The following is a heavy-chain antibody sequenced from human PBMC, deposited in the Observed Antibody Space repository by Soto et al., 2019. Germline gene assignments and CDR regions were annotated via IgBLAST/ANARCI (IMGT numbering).Heavy chain of an antibody. V-gene: IGHV4-59*01. Sequence: SETLSLPCTVSGGSSSSYYRSWIRQPPGKGLEWLGYIYYSGSTMYNPPLKSRVTISVDTSKNQFSLKLSSVTAADTAVYYCARVAPSSYYDSSAYVSGNYYYGMDVWGQGTTVTVSS. CDR3: ARVAPSSYYDSSAYVSGNYYYGMDV. D-gene: IGHD3-22*01. CDR2: IYYSGST. CDR1: GGSSSSYY. J-gene: IGHJ6*02.